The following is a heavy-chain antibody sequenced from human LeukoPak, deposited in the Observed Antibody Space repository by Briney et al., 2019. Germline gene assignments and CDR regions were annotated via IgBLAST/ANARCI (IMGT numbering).Heavy chain of an antibody. CDR2: IKQDGSEK. CDR1: GFTFGSYW. Sequence: PGGSLRLSCVASGFTFGSYWMSWVRQAPGKGLEWVANIKQDGSEKYYVDSVKGRFTISRDNAKNSLYLQMNRLRAEDTAVYYCARKSSASASCFDYWGQGTLVTVSS. J-gene: IGHJ4*02. D-gene: IGHD6-19*01. V-gene: IGHV3-7*01. CDR3: ARKSSASASCFDY.